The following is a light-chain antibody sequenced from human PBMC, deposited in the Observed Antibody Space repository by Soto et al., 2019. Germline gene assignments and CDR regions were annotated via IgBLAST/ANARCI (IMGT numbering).Light chain of an antibody. Sequence: QSALTQPPSASGSPGQSVTISCTGTSSDVGGYYIVSWYQHHPGKAPKLMIYEDDKRPSGVPDRFSGYNSGNTDSLTVSGLKAEDEADYYCTSKARGHHRVFGGGTQLTV. CDR1: SSDVGGYYI. J-gene: IGLJ3*02. V-gene: IGLV2-8*01. CDR2: EDD. CDR3: TSKARGHHRV.